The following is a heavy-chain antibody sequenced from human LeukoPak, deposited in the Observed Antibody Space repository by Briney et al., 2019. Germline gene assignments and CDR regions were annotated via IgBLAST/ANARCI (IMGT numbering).Heavy chain of an antibody. J-gene: IGHJ4*02. CDR2: IYSGGDT. CDR3: AKERSLEIAVAGTIFDH. Sequence: PGGSLRLSCAASGFTVSSNYMGWVRQAPGKGLEWVSVIYSGGDTYYADSVKGRFTISRDNSKNVIYLEMSSLKAEDTAVYYCAKERSLEIAVAGTIFDHWGQGTLVTVSS. D-gene: IGHD6-19*01. CDR1: GFTVSSNY. V-gene: IGHV3-66*01.